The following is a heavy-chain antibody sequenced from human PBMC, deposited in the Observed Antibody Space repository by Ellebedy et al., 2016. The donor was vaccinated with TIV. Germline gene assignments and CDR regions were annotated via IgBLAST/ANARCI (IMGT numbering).Heavy chain of an antibody. J-gene: IGHJ6*03. V-gene: IGHV3-21*01. Sequence: GESLKISXAASGFPFSNFAMNWVRQAPGRGLEWVSSISSGSSYTFYSDSVKGRFTISRDNSNNSLFLHMDTLIADDTAVYYCARGSGSIRHYYYYYMDVWGKGTTVTVSS. CDR2: ISSGSSYT. CDR3: ARGSGSIRHYYYYYMDV. D-gene: IGHD6-25*01. CDR1: GFPFSNFA.